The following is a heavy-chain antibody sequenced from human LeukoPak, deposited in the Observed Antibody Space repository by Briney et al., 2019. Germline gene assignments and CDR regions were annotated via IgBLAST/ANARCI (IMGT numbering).Heavy chain of an antibody. CDR3: AKDRGLYIAVAADY. J-gene: IGHJ4*02. V-gene: IGHV3-23*01. D-gene: IGHD6-19*01. CDR1: GFTFSSYA. Sequence: GGSLRLSCAASGFTFSSYAMSWVRQAPGKGLEWVSAISGSGGSTYYADSVKGRFTISRDNSKNTLYLQMNSLRAEDTAVYYCAKDRGLYIAVAADYWGQGTLVTVFS. CDR2: ISGSGGST.